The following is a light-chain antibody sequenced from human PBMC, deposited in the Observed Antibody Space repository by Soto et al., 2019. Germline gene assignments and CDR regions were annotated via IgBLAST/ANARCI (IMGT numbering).Light chain of an antibody. Sequence: EIVMTQSPATLSVSPGERATLSCRASQRVSSNLAWYQQKPGQAPRPLIYGASTRATGIPARFSGSGSGTEFTLTISSLQSEDFAVYYCQQYNNWPPNLTFGGGTKVEIK. CDR1: QRVSSN. CDR2: GAS. J-gene: IGKJ4*01. V-gene: IGKV3-15*01. CDR3: QQYNNWPPNLT.